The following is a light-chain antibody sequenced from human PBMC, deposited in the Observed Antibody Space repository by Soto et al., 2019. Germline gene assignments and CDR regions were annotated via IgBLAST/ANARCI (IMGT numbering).Light chain of an antibody. CDR2: EVS. CDR3: SSYSDSSTHVV. CDR1: SRDVGGYNY. Sequence: QSVLTQPASVSGSPGQSITISGTGTSRDVGGYNYVSWYQHHPGKAPKLIIYEVSNRPSGISDRFSGSKSGNAASLTISGLQAEDESDYYCSSYSDSSTHVVFGGGTKLTVL. J-gene: IGLJ2*01. V-gene: IGLV2-14*01.